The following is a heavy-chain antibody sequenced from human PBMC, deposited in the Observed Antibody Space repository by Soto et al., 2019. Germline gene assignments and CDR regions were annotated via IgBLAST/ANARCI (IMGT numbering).Heavy chain of an antibody. Sequence: GGSLRLSCAAFGFPFSSYSMNWVRQAPGKGLEWVSSITSSSSYIFYADSVKGRFTISRDNAKKSLYLEMNSLRAEDTAVYYCAREFISARLPFASWGQGTLVTVSS. CDR3: AREFISARLPFAS. V-gene: IGHV3-21*01. D-gene: IGHD6-6*01. J-gene: IGHJ4*02. CDR2: ITSSSSYI. CDR1: GFPFSSYS.